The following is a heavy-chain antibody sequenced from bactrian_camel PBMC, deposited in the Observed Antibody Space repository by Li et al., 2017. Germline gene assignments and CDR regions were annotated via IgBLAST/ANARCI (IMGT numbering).Heavy chain of an antibody. V-gene: IGHV3S26*01. D-gene: IGHD6*01. CDR3: AASLGVICYGGSWGNPYEYDY. Sequence: HVQLVESGGGSVQPGGSLTLSCATSGYKYNTASIAWFREAPGKEREGVAAMDIDGVTSYQDSVKGRFTISRDNDKNTLYLQMNNPKPEDTAMYYCAASLGVICYGGSWGNPYEYDYWGQGTQVTVS. CDR1: GYKYNTAS. J-gene: IGHJ4*01. CDR2: MDIDGVT.